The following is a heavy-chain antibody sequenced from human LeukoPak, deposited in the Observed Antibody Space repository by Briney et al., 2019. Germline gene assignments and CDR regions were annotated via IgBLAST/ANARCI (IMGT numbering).Heavy chain of an antibody. CDR1: GFTFSSHW. Sequence: GGSLRLSCAASGFTFSSHWMSWVRQAPGKGLEWVANIRQDGVVKFYVDSVKGRFTISRDNAKNSLYLQMTSLRAEGTAVYYCARDSAVAGFYEYWGQGTLVTVSS. CDR3: ARDSAVAGFYEY. CDR2: IRQDGVVK. J-gene: IGHJ4*02. V-gene: IGHV3-7*01. D-gene: IGHD6-19*01.